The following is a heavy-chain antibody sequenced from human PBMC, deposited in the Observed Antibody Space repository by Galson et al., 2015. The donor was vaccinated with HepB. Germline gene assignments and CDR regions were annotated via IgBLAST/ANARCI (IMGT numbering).Heavy chain of an antibody. V-gene: IGHV5-51*03. D-gene: IGHD5-12*01. CDR2: IYPGDSDT. Sequence: SGAEVKESGKSLKISCKGFGYTFTKYWIGWVRQMPGSGLEWMGIIYPGDSDTRYSPSFQGQVPISAGKVTHTTYLQWSSLKASDTAIYYCARTLGAKGGWGYWGQGTLVTVSS. CDR3: ARTLGAKGGWGY. J-gene: IGHJ4*02. CDR1: GYTFTKYW.